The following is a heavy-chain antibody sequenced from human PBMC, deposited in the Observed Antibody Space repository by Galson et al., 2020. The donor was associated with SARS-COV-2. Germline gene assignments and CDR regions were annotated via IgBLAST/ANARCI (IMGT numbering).Heavy chain of an antibody. V-gene: IGHV4-4*07. CDR2: IYTSGST. CDR3: AREGPYYYDSSGYYRWFDP. Sequence: ETSETLSLNCTVSGGSISSYYWSWIRQPAGKGLEWIGRIYTSGSTNYNPSLKSRVTMSVDTSKNQFSLKLSSVTAADTAVYYCAREGPYYYDSSGYYRWFDPWGQGTLVTVSS. CDR1: GGSISSYY. J-gene: IGHJ5*02. D-gene: IGHD3-22*01.